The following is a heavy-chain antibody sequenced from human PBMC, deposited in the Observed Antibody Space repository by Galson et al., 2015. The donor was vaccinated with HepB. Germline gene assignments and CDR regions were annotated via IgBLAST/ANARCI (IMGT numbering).Heavy chain of an antibody. J-gene: IGHJ4*02. CDR1: GFTFSSYG. Sequence: SLRLSCAASGFTFSSYGMHWVRQAPGKGLEWVAVISYDGSNKYYADSVKGRFTISRDNSKNTLYLQMNSLRAEDTAVYYCANGYYDSSGNYVYYFEYWGQGTPLTVSS. V-gene: IGHV3-30*18. CDR3: ANGYYDSSGNYVYYFEY. CDR2: ISYDGSNK. D-gene: IGHD3-22*01.